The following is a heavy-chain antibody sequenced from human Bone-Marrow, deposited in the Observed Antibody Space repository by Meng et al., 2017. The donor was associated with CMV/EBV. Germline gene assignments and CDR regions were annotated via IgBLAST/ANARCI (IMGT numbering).Heavy chain of an antibody. CDR2: IKSKTDGGTT. J-gene: IGHJ4*02. Sequence: GGSLRLSCAASGFTFSSYAMHWVRQAPGKGLEWVGRIKSKTDGGTTDYAAPVKGRFTISRDDSKNTLYLQMNSLKTEDTAVYHCTTVSVVVPAAPDWGQGTLVTVSS. V-gene: IGHV3-15*01. D-gene: IGHD2-2*01. CDR3: TTVSVVVPAAPD. CDR1: GFTFSSYA.